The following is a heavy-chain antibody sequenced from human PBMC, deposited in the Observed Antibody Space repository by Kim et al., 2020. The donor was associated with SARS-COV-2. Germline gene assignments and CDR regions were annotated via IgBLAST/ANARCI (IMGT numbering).Heavy chain of an antibody. CDR2: IYYSGST. Sequence: SETLSLTCTVSGGSVSSGSYYWSWIRQPPGKGLEWIGYIYYSGSTNYNPSLKSRVTISVDTSKNQFSLKLSSVTAADTAVYYCARDVNDILTGYPPRRYYYYGMDVWGQGTTVTVSS. D-gene: IGHD3-9*01. V-gene: IGHV4-61*01. CDR1: GGSVSSGSYY. CDR3: ARDVNDILTGYPPRRYYYYGMDV. J-gene: IGHJ6*02.